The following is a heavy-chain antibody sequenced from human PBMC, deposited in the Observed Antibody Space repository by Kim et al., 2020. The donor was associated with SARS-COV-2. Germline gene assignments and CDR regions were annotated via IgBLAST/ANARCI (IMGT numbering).Heavy chain of an antibody. D-gene: IGHD1-26*01. Sequence: YVDSVKGRFTISRDNAKNSLYLQMNSLRAEDTAVYYCARDRGSDYGMDVWGQGTTVTVSS. CDR3: ARDRGSDYGMDV. J-gene: IGHJ6*02. V-gene: IGHV3-7*01.